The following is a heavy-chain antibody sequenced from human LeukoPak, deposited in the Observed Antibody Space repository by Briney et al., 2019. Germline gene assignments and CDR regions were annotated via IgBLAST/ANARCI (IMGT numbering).Heavy chain of an antibody. J-gene: IGHJ4*02. Sequence: GGSLRLSCAVSGLSVSDKYMSWVRQAPGKGLEWVSVFYTGGDKYYTAFVKGRFTISRDNSNNMVFLQMNSLTVEDTALYYCAGGQMFTSGGFDNWGQGTLVTVSS. CDR3: AGGQMFTSGGFDN. D-gene: IGHD6-19*01. CDR2: FYTGGDK. V-gene: IGHV3-53*01. CDR1: GLSVSDKY.